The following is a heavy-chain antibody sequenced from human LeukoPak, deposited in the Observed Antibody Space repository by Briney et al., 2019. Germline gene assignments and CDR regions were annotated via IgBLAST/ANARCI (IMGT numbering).Heavy chain of an antibody. Sequence: GGSLRLSCAASGFTFSSYSMSWVRQAPGKGLEWVSSISSSSSYIYYADSVKGRFTISGDNAKNSLYLQMNSLRAEDTAVYYCARDRIVASYYFDYWGQGTLVTVSS. CDR3: ARDRIVASYYFDY. CDR2: ISSSSSYI. CDR1: GFTFSSYS. D-gene: IGHD5-12*01. J-gene: IGHJ4*02. V-gene: IGHV3-21*01.